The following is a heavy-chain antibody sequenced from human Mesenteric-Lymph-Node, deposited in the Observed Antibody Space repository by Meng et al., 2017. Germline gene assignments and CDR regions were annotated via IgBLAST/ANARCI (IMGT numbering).Heavy chain of an antibody. Sequence: GGSLRLSCEASGFTFSNYFMSWARQSPQKGLEWVSAISGGSTYYADSVKGRFTISRDNSKNTLYLQMNSLRAEDTAVYYCAKDGGTYYDSSGYYLDYFDYWGQGTLVTVSS. CDR3: AKDGGTYYDSSGYYLDYFDY. D-gene: IGHD3-22*01. CDR2: ISGGST. J-gene: IGHJ4*02. V-gene: IGHV3-23*01. CDR1: GFTFSNYF.